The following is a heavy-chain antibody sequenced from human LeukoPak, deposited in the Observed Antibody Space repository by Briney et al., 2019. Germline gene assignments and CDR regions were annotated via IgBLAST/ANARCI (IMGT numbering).Heavy chain of an antibody. CDR2: IYSGGST. Sequence: PGGSLTLSCAASGFTASSNYTSWVRQAPGKGLEWVGGIYSGGSTYYADSVKGRFTISRDNSKNTLYLQMKSLRAEDTAVYYCARGRGDYNSGYYFDYWGQGTLVTVSS. CDR1: GFTASSNY. J-gene: IGHJ4*02. CDR3: ARGRGDYNSGYYFDY. V-gene: IGHV3-53*01. D-gene: IGHD4-17*01.